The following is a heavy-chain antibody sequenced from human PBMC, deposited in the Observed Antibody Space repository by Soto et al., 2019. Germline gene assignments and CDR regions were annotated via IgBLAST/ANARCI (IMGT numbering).Heavy chain of an antibody. CDR2: IVVGSGNT. CDR1: GFTFTSSA. Sequence: ASVKVSCKASGFTFTSSAMQWVRQARGQRLEWIGWIVVGSGNTNYAQKFQERVTITRDMSTSTAYMELSSLRSEDTAVYYCAAGVEYSSSYGYYYYMDVWGKGTTVTVSS. CDR3: AAGVEYSSSYGYYYYMDV. D-gene: IGHD6-6*01. V-gene: IGHV1-58*02. J-gene: IGHJ6*03.